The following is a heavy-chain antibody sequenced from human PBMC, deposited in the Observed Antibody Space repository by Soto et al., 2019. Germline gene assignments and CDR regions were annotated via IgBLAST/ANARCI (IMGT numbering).Heavy chain of an antibody. D-gene: IGHD4-17*01. Sequence: GGSLRLSCAVSGFTFSAYAMTWVRQAPGKGLEWVAGISSSGRSTYYADSVKGRFTISRGTSKNTLSLQMNSLRPEDTAIFYCAKATYGDYGGFDYWGQGILVTVSS. CDR1: GFTFSAYA. CDR3: AKATYGDYGGFDY. J-gene: IGHJ4*02. CDR2: ISSSGRST. V-gene: IGHV3-23*01.